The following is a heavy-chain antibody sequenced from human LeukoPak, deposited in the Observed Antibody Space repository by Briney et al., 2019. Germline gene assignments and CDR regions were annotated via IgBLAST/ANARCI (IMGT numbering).Heavy chain of an antibody. J-gene: IGHJ4*02. CDR1: GGSVSSSDSS. D-gene: IGHD2-21*01. Sequence: SETLSLTCTVSGGSVSSSDSSWVWVRQPPGKGLEWVGSIYYGGTTYSYPSLKSRLTISADTSKNQFSLHLTSVTAADTAVYYCARRGLVVVPLWGQGILVTVSS. V-gene: IGHV4-39*01. CDR2: IYYGGTT. CDR3: ARRGLVVVPL.